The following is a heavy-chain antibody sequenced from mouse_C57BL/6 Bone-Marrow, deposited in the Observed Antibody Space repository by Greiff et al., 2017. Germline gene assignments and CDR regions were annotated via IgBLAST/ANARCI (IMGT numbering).Heavy chain of an antibody. V-gene: IGHV1-59*01. J-gene: IGHJ4*01. CDR3: ARYGSSYLYAMDY. Sequence: QVQLKQPGAELVRPGTSVKLSCKASGYTFTSYWMHWVKQRPGQGLEWIGVIDPSDSYTNYNQKFKGKATLTVDTSSSTAYMQLSSLTSEDSAVYYCARYGSSYLYAMDYWGQGTSVTVSS. CDR2: IDPSDSYT. CDR1: GYTFTSYW. D-gene: IGHD1-1*01.